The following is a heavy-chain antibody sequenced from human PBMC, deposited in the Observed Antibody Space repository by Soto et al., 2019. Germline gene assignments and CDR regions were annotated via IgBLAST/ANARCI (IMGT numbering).Heavy chain of an antibody. Sequence: QLVQTGAEVKKPGASVKVSCKASGYTFANYAMQWVRQAPGQRLEWMGWINGGSGSTRSSQNFQGRLTITIDSSANTVYMELSSLRSGDTAIYYCARSPPPLGRFDSWGQGTLVTVSS. CDR3: ARSPPPLGRFDS. CDR2: INGGSGST. V-gene: IGHV1-3*01. J-gene: IGHJ5*01. CDR1: GYTFANYA.